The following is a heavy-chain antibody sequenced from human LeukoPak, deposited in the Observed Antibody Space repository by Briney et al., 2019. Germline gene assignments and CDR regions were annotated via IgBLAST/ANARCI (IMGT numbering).Heavy chain of an antibody. CDR2: IYYTGTT. J-gene: IGHJ3*01. D-gene: IGHD2-15*01. V-gene: IGHV4-59*08. CDR3: VRHPARGAGGYAFDV. CDR1: GGSISSYY. Sequence: SETLSLTCTVSGGSISSYYWSWIRQPPGKGLEWIAYIYYTGTTNYSPSLKSRVTISLNTSNNQFSLKLTSVTAADTAVYYCVRHPARGAGGYAFDVWGQGTMVTVSS.